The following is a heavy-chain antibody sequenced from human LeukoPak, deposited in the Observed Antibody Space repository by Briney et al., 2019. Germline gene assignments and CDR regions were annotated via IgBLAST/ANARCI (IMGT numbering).Heavy chain of an antibody. CDR3: AKVSDYDILTTGYDY. Sequence: GGSLRLSCAASGFTFSSYAMSWVRLAPGKGLEWVSAISGSGGSTYYADSVKGRFTISRDNSKNTLYLQMNSLRAEDTAVYYCAKVSDYDILTTGYDYWGQGTLVTVSS. CDR2: ISGSGGST. CDR1: GFTFSSYA. J-gene: IGHJ4*02. D-gene: IGHD3-9*01. V-gene: IGHV3-23*01.